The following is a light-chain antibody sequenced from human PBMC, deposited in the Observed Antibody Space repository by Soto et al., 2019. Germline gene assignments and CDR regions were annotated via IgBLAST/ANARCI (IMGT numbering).Light chain of an antibody. V-gene: IGKV3-20*01. CDR3: QQYNNWPFS. CDR1: QSVSSSY. CDR2: GAS. J-gene: IGKJ5*01. Sequence: EIVLTQSPGTLSLSPVERATLSCRASQSVSSSYLAWYQQKPGQAPRLLIYGASIRATGIPDRFSGSGSGTDFTLTISGLQSEDSAVYFCQQYNNWPFSFGQGTRLEI.